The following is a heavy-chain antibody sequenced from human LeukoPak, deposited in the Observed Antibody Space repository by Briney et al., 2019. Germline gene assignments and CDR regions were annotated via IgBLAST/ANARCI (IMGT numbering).Heavy chain of an antibody. V-gene: IGHV3-7*01. D-gene: IGHD3-16*01. CDR2: MKGDGSEI. Sequence: GGSLRLSCAASGFTFSGDWMSWVRQAPGKGLEWVANMKGDGSEIHYVDSVRGRFTISRDNAKNSLYLQMNSLRAEDTAVYYCARPAYTAAYDLWGQGTMVTVSS. CDR3: ARPAYTAAYDL. CDR1: GFTFSGDW. J-gene: IGHJ3*01.